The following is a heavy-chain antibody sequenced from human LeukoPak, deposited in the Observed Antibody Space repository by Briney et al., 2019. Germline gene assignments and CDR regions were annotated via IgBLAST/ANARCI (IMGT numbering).Heavy chain of an antibody. V-gene: IGHV3-53*01. D-gene: IGHD1-26*01. CDR2: IYSGGST. Sequence: PGGSLRLSCAASGFTVSSNYMSWVRQAPGKGLEWVSVIYSGGSTYYADSVKGRFTVSRDNAKKSLYLQMNSLRAEDTAVYYCARDVGIYGMDVWGQGTTVTVSS. J-gene: IGHJ6*02. CDR1: GFTVSSNY. CDR3: ARDVGIYGMDV.